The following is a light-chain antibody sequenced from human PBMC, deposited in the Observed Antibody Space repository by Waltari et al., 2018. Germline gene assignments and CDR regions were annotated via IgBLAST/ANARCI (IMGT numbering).Light chain of an antibody. CDR1: NLGEKF. CDR2: QDF. V-gene: IGLV3-1*01. J-gene: IGLJ2*01. CDR3: QSWVGKVV. Sequence: YDLTQPPSVSVSPGQPATITCYGDNLGEKFVPLYQQSPGQSPFLVIYQDFKRPSGIPERFSGSNSGNTATLTISGAQAMDEADFYCQSWVGKVVFGGGTKLTV.